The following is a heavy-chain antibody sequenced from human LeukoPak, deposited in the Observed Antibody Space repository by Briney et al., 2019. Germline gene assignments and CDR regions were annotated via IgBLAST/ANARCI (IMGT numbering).Heavy chain of an antibody. CDR1: GYTFTGYY. D-gene: IGHD3-22*01. Sequence: ASVKVSCKASGYTFTGYYMHWVRQAPGQGLEWMGWINPNSGGTNYAQKFQGRVTITADESTSTAYMELSSLRSEDTAVYYCATLRGDSSGYQPYYYYYMDVWGKGTTVTISS. CDR2: INPNSGGT. J-gene: IGHJ6*03. V-gene: IGHV1-2*02. CDR3: ATLRGDSSGYQPYYYYYMDV.